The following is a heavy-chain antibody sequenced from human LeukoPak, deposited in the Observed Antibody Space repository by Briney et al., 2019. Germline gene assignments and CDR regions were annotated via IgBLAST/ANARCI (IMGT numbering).Heavy chain of an antibody. V-gene: IGHV5-51*01. J-gene: IGHJ3*02. CDR1: GYSFTSYW. Sequence: GESLKISCKGSGYSFTSYWIAWVRQMPGRGLEWMGIIYSGDSDTRYSPSFQGQVTISADKSISTAYLQWSSLKASDTAMYYCARQWYYYDSSGYLMGAFDIWGQGTMVTVSS. D-gene: IGHD3-22*01. CDR2: IYSGDSDT. CDR3: ARQWYYYDSSGYLMGAFDI.